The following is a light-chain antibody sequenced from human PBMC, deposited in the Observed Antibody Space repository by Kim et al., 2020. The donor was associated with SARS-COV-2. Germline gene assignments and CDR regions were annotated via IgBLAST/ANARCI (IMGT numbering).Light chain of an antibody. CDR2: AAS. V-gene: IGKV1-8*01. CDR1: QDISSY. Sequence: ASTGDRVTITCRASQDISSYLAWYQQKPGKAPKLLIYAASTSHTGVPSRFSGSGSGTDFTLTITSLQSEDFATYYCQQYYSYPRTFGQGTKVDIK. CDR3: QQYYSYPRT. J-gene: IGKJ1*01.